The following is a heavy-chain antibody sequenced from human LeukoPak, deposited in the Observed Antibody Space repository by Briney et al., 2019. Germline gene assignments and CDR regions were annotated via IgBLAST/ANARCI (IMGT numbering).Heavy chain of an antibody. CDR2: IKQDGSEK. V-gene: IGHV3-7*03. CDR3: ARDNIVVVPATMTMGYYYYGMDV. Sequence: GGSLRLSCAASRFTFSSYWMSWLRQAPGKGLEGVANIKQDGSEKYYVDSVKGRFTISRDNAKSSLYLQMNSLRAEDTAVYYCARDNIVVVPATMTMGYYYYGMDVWGKGTTVTVSS. J-gene: IGHJ6*04. D-gene: IGHD2-2*01. CDR1: RFTFSSYW.